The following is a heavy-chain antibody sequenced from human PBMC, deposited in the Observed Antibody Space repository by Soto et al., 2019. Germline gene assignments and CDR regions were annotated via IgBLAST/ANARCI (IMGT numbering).Heavy chain of an antibody. D-gene: IGHD2-15*01. CDR3: ARSDCSGGSCYNVDY. V-gene: IGHV3-21*01. J-gene: IGHJ4*02. Sequence: GGSLRLSCAASGFTFSSYSMNWVRQAPGKGLEWVSSISSSSSYIYYADSVKGRFTISRDNAKNSLYLQMNSLRAEDTAVYYCARSDCSGGSCYNVDYWGQGTLVTVSS. CDR2: ISSSSSYI. CDR1: GFTFSSYS.